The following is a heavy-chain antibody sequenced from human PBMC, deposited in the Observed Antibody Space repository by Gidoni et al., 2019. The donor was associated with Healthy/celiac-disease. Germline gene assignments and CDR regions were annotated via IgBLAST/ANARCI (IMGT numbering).Heavy chain of an antibody. CDR1: GFTFSSYE. J-gene: IGHJ4*02. CDR3: ARELDSRENSGSDY. V-gene: IGHV3-48*03. D-gene: IGHD3-9*01. CDR2: ISSSGSTI. Sequence: EVQLVESGGGLVQPGGSLRLSCAASGFTFSSYEMNWVRQAPGKGLEWVSYISSSGSTIYYADSVKGRFTISRDNAKNSLYLQMNSLRAEDTAVYYCARELDSRENSGSDYWGQGTLVTVSS.